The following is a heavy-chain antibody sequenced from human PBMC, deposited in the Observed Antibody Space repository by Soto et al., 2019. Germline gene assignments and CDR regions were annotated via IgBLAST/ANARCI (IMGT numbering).Heavy chain of an antibody. CDR1: SGSISRSYW. CDR2: IYHRGST. Sequence: SETLSLTCAVSSGSISRSYWWSWVRQPPGKGLEWIGGIYHRGSTNYNPSLESRVTISLDKSKNQFSLRLSSVTAADTAVYYWARVGFRGVFCSGGSCYRTANKDYWGQGTLVTVSS. D-gene: IGHD2-15*01. V-gene: IGHV4-4*02. CDR3: ARVGFRGVFCSGGSCYRTANKDY. J-gene: IGHJ4*02.